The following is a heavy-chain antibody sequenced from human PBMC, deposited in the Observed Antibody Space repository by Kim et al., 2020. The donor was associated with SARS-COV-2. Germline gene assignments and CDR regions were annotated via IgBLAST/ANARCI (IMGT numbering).Heavy chain of an antibody. CDR2: IDPSDSYT. J-gene: IGHJ5*02. D-gene: IGHD3-10*01. CDR3: ARHGGSGSYYNDWFDP. CDR1: GYSFTSYW. Sequence: GESLKISCKGSGYSFTSYWISWVRQMPGKGLEWMGRIDPSDSYTNYSPSFQGHVTISADKSISTAYLQWSSLKASDTAMYYCARHGGSGSYYNDWFDPWCQGTLVTVSS. V-gene: IGHV5-10-1*01.